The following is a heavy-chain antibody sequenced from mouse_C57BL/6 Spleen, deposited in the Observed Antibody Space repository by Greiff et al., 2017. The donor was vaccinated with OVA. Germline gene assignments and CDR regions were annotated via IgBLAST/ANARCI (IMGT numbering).Heavy chain of an antibody. J-gene: IGHJ4*01. CDR2: LYPGSGST. CDR1: GYTFTSYW. D-gene: IGHD2-5*01. V-gene: IGHV1-55*01. Sequence: QVQLQQPGAELVKPGASVKMSCKASGYTFTSYWLTWVKQRPGQGLEWIGDLYPGSGSTNYNEKFKSKATLTVDTSSSTAYMQLSSLTSEDSAVYYCARGDSKSAMDYWGQGTSVTVSS. CDR3: ARGDSKSAMDY.